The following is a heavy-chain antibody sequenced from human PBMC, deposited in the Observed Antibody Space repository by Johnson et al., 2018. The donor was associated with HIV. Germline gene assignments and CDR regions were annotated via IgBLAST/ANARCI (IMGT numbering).Heavy chain of an antibody. Sequence: VQLVESGGGLVQSGGSLRLPCTASGFTFRNYWMSWVRQAPGKGLEWVASIKQDGSETYYVDSVKGRFTISRDNAKKSLYLQMNSLRVEDTAVYYCARLNIAFDIWGQGTMVTVSS. D-gene: IGHD2/OR15-2a*01. CDR2: IKQDGSET. CDR1: GFTFRNYW. J-gene: IGHJ3*02. CDR3: ARLNIAFDI. V-gene: IGHV3-7*05.